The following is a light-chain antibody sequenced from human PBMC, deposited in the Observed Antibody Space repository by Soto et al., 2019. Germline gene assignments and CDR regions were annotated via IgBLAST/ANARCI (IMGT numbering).Light chain of an antibody. CDR1: QGISSA. Sequence: AIQLTQSPSSLSASVGDSVTITCRALQGISSALAWYQQTPGRAPKLLIYDASTLASGVPSRFSGSRSGTDFTLTVSSLHPEDFATYYCQKFDDYPFTFGPGNKVDI. J-gene: IGKJ3*01. V-gene: IGKV1D-13*01. CDR3: QKFDDYPFT. CDR2: DAS.